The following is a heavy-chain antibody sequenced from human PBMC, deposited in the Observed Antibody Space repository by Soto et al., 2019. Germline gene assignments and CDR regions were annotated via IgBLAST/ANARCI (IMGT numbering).Heavy chain of an antibody. CDR2: TYYSGST. CDR3: ARTASPAPYYDASADFER. D-gene: IGHD3-22*01. J-gene: IGHJ5*02. CDR1: CGSISNDNYY. Sequence: PSETLSLTCTVSCGSISNDNYYWCWIRQSPRKVLEWLAYTYYSGSTYYNPSLKSRLTISVDPSKNQFSLKLSSVTAADTAVYYCARTASPAPYYDASADFERWGQGTLVTVSS. V-gene: IGHV4-30-4*08.